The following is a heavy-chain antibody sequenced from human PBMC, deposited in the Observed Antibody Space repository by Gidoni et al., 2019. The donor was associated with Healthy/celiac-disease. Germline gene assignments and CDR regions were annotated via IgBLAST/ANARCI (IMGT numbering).Heavy chain of an antibody. CDR2: IYHSGST. CDR3: ARAAMVRGVITPFFGMDV. V-gene: IGHV4-38-2*01. J-gene: IGHJ6*02. D-gene: IGHD3-10*01. CDR1: GYSISSGHY. Sequence: QVQLQESGPGLVKPSETLSLTCAVSGYSISSGHYWGWIRQPPGKGLEWIGSIYHSGSTYYNPSLKSRVTISVDTSKNQFSLKLSSVTAADTAVYYCARAAMVRGVITPFFGMDVWGQGTTVTVSS.